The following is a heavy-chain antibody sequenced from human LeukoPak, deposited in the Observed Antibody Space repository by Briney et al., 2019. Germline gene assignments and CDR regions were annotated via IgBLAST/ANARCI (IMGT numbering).Heavy chain of an antibody. D-gene: IGHD2-2*01. J-gene: IGHJ4*02. CDR3: ARGYCSSTSCYPLDY. V-gene: IGHV3-21*01. CDR2: ISSSSSSYI. Sequence: GGSLRLSCAASGFTFSSYSMNWVRQAPGKGLEWVSSISSSSSSYIYYADSVKGRFTISRDNAKNSLYLQMNSLRAEDTAVYYCARGYCSSTSCYPLDYWGQGTLVTVSS. CDR1: GFTFSSYS.